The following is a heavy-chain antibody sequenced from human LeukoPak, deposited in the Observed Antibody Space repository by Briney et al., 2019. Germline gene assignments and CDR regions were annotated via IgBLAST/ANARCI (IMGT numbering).Heavy chain of an antibody. CDR2: INPGGGNT. V-gene: IGHV1-46*01. CDR3: ARIRDGYNDAYDI. Sequence: ASVKVSCKASGYTFTNSYIHWVRQAPGQGFQWMGLINPGGGNTNYAQNFQGRLTMTRYTSTTTVYMELSGLRSEDTAIYYCARIRDGYNDAYDIWGQGTVVTVPS. D-gene: IGHD5-24*01. J-gene: IGHJ3*02. CDR1: GYTFTNSY.